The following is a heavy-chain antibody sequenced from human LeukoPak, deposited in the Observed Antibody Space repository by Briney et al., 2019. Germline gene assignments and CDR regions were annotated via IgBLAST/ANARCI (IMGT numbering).Heavy chain of an antibody. CDR1: GFTFSSYE. CDR3: ARDPGYCSGSSCS. V-gene: IGHV3-48*03. CDR2: ISSSGSTI. J-gene: IGHJ5*02. Sequence: PGGSLRLSCAASGFTFSSYEMSWIRQAPGKGLEWVSYISSSGSTIYYADSVKGRFTISRDNAKNSLYLQMNSLRVEDTAVYYCARDPGYCSGSSCSWGQGTLVTVSS. D-gene: IGHD2-15*01.